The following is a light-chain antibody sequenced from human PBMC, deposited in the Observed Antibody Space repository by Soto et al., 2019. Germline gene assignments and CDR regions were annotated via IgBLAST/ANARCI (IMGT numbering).Light chain of an antibody. J-gene: IGKJ2*01. CDR1: QSVSSSY. V-gene: IGKV3-20*01. CDR2: ATS. Sequence: EIVLTQSPGTLSLSSGERATLSCRASQSVSSSYLAWYQQKPGQAPRLLVYATSSKATGIPDRFSGSGSGTDFTLTISRLEPEDFAVYYCQQYGSSSFTLGQGTKLEIK. CDR3: QQYGSSSFT.